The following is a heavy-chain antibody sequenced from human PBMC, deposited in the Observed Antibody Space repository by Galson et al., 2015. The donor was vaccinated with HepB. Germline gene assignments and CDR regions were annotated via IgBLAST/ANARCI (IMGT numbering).Heavy chain of an antibody. J-gene: IGHJ4*02. Sequence: SVKVSCKASGYTFTGYYMHWVRQAPGQGLEWMGWINPNSGGTNYAQKFQGWVTMTRDTSISTAYMELSRLRSDDTAVYYCARDVAPYSSTSSFDYWGQGTLVTVSS. D-gene: IGHD6-13*01. CDR3: ARDVAPYSSTSSFDY. CDR2: INPNSGGT. V-gene: IGHV1-2*04. CDR1: GYTFTGYY.